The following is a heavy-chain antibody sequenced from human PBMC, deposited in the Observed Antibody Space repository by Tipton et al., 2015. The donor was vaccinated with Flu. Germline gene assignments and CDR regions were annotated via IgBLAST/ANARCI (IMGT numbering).Heavy chain of an antibody. J-gene: IGHJ5*02. CDR2: LYYSGST. CDR3: ARDNLNWFDP. Sequence: TLSLTCTVSGGSISSYYWSWIRQPPGKGLEWIGYLYYSGSTNYNPSLKSRVTISVDTSKNQFSLKLSSVTAADTAVYYCARDNLNWFDPWGQGTLVTVSS. CDR1: GGSISSYY. V-gene: IGHV4-59*01.